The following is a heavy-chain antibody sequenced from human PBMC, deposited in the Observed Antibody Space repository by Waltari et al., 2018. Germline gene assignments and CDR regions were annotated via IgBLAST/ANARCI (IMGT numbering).Heavy chain of an antibody. J-gene: IGHJ3*02. CDR1: GFSFTGFW. D-gene: IGHD3-22*01. V-gene: IGHV3-7*01. CDR2: IKQDGSEK. CDR3: ARATYYYDNSGRGAFDI. Sequence: GQLVESGGGFVRPGGSLRLPCEAPGFSFTGFWMRRVRQAPGKGVEWVANIKQDGSEKNYVDSVKGRFTVSRDNAKKSLFLEMNSLRGEDTAVYYCARATYYYDNSGRGAFDIWGQGTRVTVSS.